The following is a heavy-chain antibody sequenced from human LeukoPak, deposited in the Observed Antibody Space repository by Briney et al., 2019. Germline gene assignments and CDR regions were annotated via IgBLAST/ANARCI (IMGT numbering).Heavy chain of an antibody. CDR1: GFTFSSYG. D-gene: IGHD6-13*01. J-gene: IGHJ1*01. CDR3: AREWIAAAGRGGAEYFQH. Sequence: PGGSLRLSCAASGFTFSSYGMHWVRQAPGKGLEWVAVISYDGSNKYYADSVKGRFTISRDNSKNTLYLQMNSLRAEDTAVYYCAREWIAAAGRGGAEYFQHWGQGTLVTVSS. CDR2: ISYDGSNK. V-gene: IGHV3-30*19.